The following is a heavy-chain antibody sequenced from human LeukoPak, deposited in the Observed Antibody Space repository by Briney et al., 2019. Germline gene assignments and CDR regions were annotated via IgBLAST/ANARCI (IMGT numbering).Heavy chain of an antibody. Sequence: SQTLSLTCTVSGGSLSSGDYYWSWIRQPPGKGLEWIGYIYYSGSTYYNPSLKSRVTISVDTSKNQFSLELSSVTAADTAVYYCARVRQLPLGFDYWGQGTLVTVSS. J-gene: IGHJ4*02. V-gene: IGHV4-30-4*01. CDR3: ARVRQLPLGFDY. CDR2: IYYSGST. D-gene: IGHD2-2*01. CDR1: GGSLSSGDYY.